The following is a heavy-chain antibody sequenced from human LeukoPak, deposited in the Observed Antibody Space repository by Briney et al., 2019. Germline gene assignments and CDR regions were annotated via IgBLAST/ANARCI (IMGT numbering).Heavy chain of an antibody. CDR3: ASIQWLADYYYYYMDV. CDR2: IYYSGST. J-gene: IGHJ6*03. V-gene: IGHV4-39*01. Sequence: PSETLSLTCTVSGGSISSYYWGWIRQPPGKGLEWIGSIYYSGSTYYNPSLKSRVTISVDTSKNQFSLKLSSVTAADTAVYYCASIQWLADYYYYYMDVWGKGTTVTVSS. D-gene: IGHD6-19*01. CDR1: GGSISSYY.